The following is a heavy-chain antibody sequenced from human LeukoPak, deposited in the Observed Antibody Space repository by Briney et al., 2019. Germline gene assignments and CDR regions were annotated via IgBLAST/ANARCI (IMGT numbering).Heavy chain of an antibody. V-gene: IGHV4-34*01. Sequence: SSETLSLTCAVYGGSFSGYYWSWIRQPPGKGLEWIGEINHSGSTNYNPSLKSRVTISVDTSKNQFSLKLSSVTAADTAVYYCAGSSGYYSHWGQGTLVTVSS. CDR3: AGSSGYYSH. CDR2: INHSGST. CDR1: GGSFSGYY. J-gene: IGHJ4*02. D-gene: IGHD3-22*01.